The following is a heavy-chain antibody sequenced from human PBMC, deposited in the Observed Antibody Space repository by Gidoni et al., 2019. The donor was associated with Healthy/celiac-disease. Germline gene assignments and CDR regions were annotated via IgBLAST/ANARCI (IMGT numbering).Heavy chain of an antibody. J-gene: IGHJ3*02. CDR1: GYTFTSYD. CDR2: MNPNSGNT. D-gene: IGHD3-22*01. Sequence: QVQLVQSGAEVKKPGASVKVSCKASGYTFTSYDINWVRQATGQGLEWMGWMNPNSGNTGYAQKFQGRVTMARNTSISTAYMELSSLRSEDTAVYYCASVVYYYDSSGPPRRAFDIWGQGTMVTVSS. CDR3: ASVVYYYDSSGPPRRAFDI. V-gene: IGHV1-8*01.